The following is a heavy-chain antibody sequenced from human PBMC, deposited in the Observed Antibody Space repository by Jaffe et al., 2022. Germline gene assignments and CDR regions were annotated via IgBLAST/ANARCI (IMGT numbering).Heavy chain of an antibody. Sequence: QVQLQESGPGLVKPSQTLSLTCTVSGGSINSGSYYWSWIRQPAGKGLEWIGRIYTSGSTNYNPSLKSRVTISVDTSKNQLSLKLSTVTAADTAVYYCAREYLSGSYLWEGDQGTLVTVSS. V-gene: IGHV4-61*02. CDR1: GGSINSGSYY. CDR2: IYTSGST. J-gene: IGHJ4*02. D-gene: IGHD1-26*01. CDR3: AREYLSGSYLWE.